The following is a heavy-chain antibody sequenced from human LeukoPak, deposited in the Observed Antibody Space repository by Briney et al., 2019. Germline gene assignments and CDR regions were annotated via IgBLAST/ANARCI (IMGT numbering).Heavy chain of an antibody. CDR3: AREGYCSGGSCYNFDY. CDR1: GYTFTGYY. Sequence: ASVKVSCKASGYTFTGYYMHWVRQAPGQGLEWMGWINPNSGGTNYAQKFQGRVTMTRDTSISTAYMELSRLSSDDTAVYYCAREGYCSGGSCYNFDYWGQGTLVTVSS. V-gene: IGHV1-2*02. CDR2: INPNSGGT. D-gene: IGHD2-15*01. J-gene: IGHJ4*02.